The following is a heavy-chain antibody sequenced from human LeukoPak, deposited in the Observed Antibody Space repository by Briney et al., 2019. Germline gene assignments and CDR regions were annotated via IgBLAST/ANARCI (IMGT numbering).Heavy chain of an antibody. V-gene: IGHV4-59*01. CDR3: ARDTDYEGLDY. CDR2: IYYSGST. CDR1: GASISSYY. D-gene: IGHD4-17*01. Sequence: PSETLSLTCTVSGASISSYYWSWIRQPPGKGLEWIGYIYYSGSTNYNPSLKSRVTISVDTSKNQFSLKLSSVTAADTAVYYCARDTDYEGLDYWGQGTLVTVSS. J-gene: IGHJ4*02.